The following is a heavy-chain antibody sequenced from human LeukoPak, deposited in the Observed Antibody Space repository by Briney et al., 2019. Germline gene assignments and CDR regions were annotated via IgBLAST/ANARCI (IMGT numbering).Heavy chain of an antibody. V-gene: IGHV1-2*04. CDR1: GYTFTGYY. CDR3: ARGGKRAAAGSLELDP. J-gene: IGHJ5*02. CDR2: INPNSGGT. Sequence: ASVKVSCKASGYTFTGYYMHWVRQAPGQGLGWMGWINPNSGGTNYAQKFQGWVTMTRDTSISTAYMELSRLRSDDTAVYYCARGGKRAAAGSLELDPWGQGTLVTVSS. D-gene: IGHD6-13*01.